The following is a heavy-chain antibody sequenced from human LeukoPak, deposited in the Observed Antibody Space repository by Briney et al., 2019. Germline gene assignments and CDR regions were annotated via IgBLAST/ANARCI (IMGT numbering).Heavy chain of an antibody. CDR3: ARVGDYDFWSGYPNWFDP. V-gene: IGHV1-18*01. CDR1: GYTFTSYG. CDR2: ISAYNGNT. J-gene: IGHJ5*02. Sequence: EASVKVSCKASGYTFTSYGISWVRQAPGQGVEWMGWISAYNGNTNYAQKLQGRVTMTTDTSTSTASMALRSLRSDDTAVYYCARVGDYDFWSGYPNWFDPWGQGTLVTVSS. D-gene: IGHD3-3*01.